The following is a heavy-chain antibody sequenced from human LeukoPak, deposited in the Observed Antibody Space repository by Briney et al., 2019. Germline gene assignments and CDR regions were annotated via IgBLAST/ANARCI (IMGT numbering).Heavy chain of an antibody. Sequence: ASVKVSCKASGGTFSSYAISWVRQAPGQGLEWMGRIIPILGIANYAQKFQGRVTITADKSTSTAYTELSSLRSEDTAVYYCARSAAGFDYWGQGTLVTVSS. CDR2: IIPILGIA. CDR3: ARSAAGFDY. CDR1: GGTFSSYA. V-gene: IGHV1-69*04. J-gene: IGHJ4*02.